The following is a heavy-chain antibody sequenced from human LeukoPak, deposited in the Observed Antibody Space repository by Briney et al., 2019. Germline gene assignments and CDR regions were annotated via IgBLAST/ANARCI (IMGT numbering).Heavy chain of an antibody. CDR3: ASNWYYFDY. J-gene: IGHJ4*02. Sequence: SQTLSLTCTVSGGSMSSGGYYCSWIRQHPGKGLEWIGYIYYSGSTYYNPSLKSRVTISVDTSKNQCSLKLSSVTAADTPVYYCASNWYYFDYWGQGTLVTVSS. CDR1: GGSMSSGGYY. D-gene: IGHD1-1*01. CDR2: IYYSGST. V-gene: IGHV4-31*03.